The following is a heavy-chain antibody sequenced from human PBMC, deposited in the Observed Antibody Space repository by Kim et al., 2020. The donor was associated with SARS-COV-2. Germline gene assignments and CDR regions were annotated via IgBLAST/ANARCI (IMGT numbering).Heavy chain of an antibody. Sequence: GGSLRLSCAASGFTFSNAWMSWVRQAPGKGLEWVGRVKTKTDGGTTDYSAPVKGRFTILRDDSKNMVFLQMNSLKTEDTAVYYFTTDVTSVAATYGGQGTLVTVSS. V-gene: IGHV3-15*01. J-gene: IGHJ4*02. CDR2: VKTKTDGGTT. D-gene: IGHD2-15*01. CDR1: GFTFSNAW. CDR3: TTDVTSVAATY.